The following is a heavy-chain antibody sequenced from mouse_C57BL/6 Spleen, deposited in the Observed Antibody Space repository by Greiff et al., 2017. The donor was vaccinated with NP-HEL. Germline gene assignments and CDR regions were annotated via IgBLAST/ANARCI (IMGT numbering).Heavy chain of an antibody. Sequence: QVQLQQPGAELVRPGSSVKLSCKASGYTFTSYWMHWVKQRPIQGLEWIGNIDPSDSETHYNQKFKDKATLTVDKSSSTAYMQLSSLTSEDSAVYYCAREMGLRLDYWGQGTTLTVSS. J-gene: IGHJ2*01. V-gene: IGHV1-52*01. CDR1: GYTFTSYW. CDR2: IDPSDSET. CDR3: AREMGLRLDY. D-gene: IGHD2-4*01.